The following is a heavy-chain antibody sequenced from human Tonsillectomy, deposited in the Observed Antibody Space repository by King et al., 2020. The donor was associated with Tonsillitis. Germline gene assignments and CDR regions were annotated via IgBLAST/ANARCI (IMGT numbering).Heavy chain of an antibody. CDR1: GFTFSSYA. CDR2: ISGSGGST. Sequence: VQLVESGGGLVQPGGSLRLSCAASGFTFSSYAMSWVRQAPGKGLEWASAISGSGGSTYYADSGKGRFTFSRDNSKNTRYLQMNSLRAEDTAVYYCAKDNRMVRGVIPYYFDYWGQGTLVTVSS. CDR3: AKDNRMVRGVIPYYFDY. J-gene: IGHJ4*02. D-gene: IGHD3-10*01. V-gene: IGHV3-23*04.